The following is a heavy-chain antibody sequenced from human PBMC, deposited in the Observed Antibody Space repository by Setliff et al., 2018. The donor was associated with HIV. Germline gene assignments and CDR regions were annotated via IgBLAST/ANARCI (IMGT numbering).Heavy chain of an antibody. CDR1: GFTFSSYG. V-gene: IGHV3-30*02. CDR3: ARVWAMQQVVPGY. J-gene: IGHJ4*02. Sequence: GGSLRLSCAASGFTFSSYGMHWVRQAPGKGLEWVAFIRYDGSNKYYADSVKGRFTISRDNSKNTLYLQMNSLRVDDTAVYYCARVWAMQQVVPGYWGQGALVTVSS. CDR2: IRYDGSNK. D-gene: IGHD6-6*01.